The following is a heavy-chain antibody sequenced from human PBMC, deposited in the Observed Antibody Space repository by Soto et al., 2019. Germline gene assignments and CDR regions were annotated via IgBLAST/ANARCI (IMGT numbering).Heavy chain of an antibody. Sequence: PGGSLRLSCAASGFTFSSYAMHWVRQAPGKGLEWVAVISYDGSNKYYADTVKGRFTISRDNSKNTLYLQMNSLRAEDTAVYYCARDPLACSGGSCSSYYFDYWGQGTLVTVSS. CDR3: ARDPLACSGGSCSSYYFDY. CDR1: GFTFSSYA. D-gene: IGHD2-15*01. V-gene: IGHV3-30-3*01. J-gene: IGHJ4*02. CDR2: ISYDGSNK.